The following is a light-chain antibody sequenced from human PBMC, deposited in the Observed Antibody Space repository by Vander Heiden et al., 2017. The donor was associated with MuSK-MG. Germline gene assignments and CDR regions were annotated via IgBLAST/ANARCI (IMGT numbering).Light chain of an antibody. Sequence: IRTTQSPSSFSASTGDRVTITCRASQGISSYLDWYQQKPGKAPKLLIYAASTLQSGVPSRFSGSGSGTDFTLTISCLQSEDFATYYCQQYYSYPLTFGPGTKVDIK. CDR3: QQYYSYPLT. CDR2: AAS. V-gene: IGKV1-8*01. J-gene: IGKJ3*01. CDR1: QGISSY.